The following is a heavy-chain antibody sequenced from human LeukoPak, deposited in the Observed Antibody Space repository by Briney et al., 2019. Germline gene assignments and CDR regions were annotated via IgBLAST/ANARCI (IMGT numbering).Heavy chain of an antibody. V-gene: IGHV3-53*01. CDR3: AGAILGGSHAFDI. CDR2: IYSGGST. D-gene: IGHD3-16*01. J-gene: IGHJ3*02. CDR1: GFTVSSNY. Sequence: GGSLRLSCAASGFTVSSNYMSWVRQAPGKGLEWVSVIYSGGSTYYADSVKGRFTISRDNSKNTLYLQMNSLRAEDTAVYYCAGAILGGSHAFDIWGQGTMVTVSS.